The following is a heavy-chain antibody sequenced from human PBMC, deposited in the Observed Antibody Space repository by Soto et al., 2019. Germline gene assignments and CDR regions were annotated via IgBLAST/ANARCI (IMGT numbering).Heavy chain of an antibody. Sequence: SETLSLTCTVSGGSISSYYWSWIRQPPGKGLEWIGYIYYSGSTNYNPSLKSRVTISVDTSKNQFSLKLSSVTAADTAVYYCARHRGPSGPKRRFDPWGQGTLVTVSS. D-gene: IGHD1-26*01. J-gene: IGHJ5*02. V-gene: IGHV4-59*08. CDR3: ARHRGPSGPKRRFDP. CDR2: IYYSGST. CDR1: GGSISSYY.